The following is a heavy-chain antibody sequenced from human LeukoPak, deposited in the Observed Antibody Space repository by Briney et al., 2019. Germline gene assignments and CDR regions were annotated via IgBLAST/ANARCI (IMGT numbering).Heavy chain of an antibody. D-gene: IGHD3-9*01. J-gene: IGHJ4*02. CDR1: GFTFTSSA. Sequence: SVNVSCKASGFTFTSSAVQWVRQARGQRLEWIGWIVVGSGNTNYAQKFQERVTITRDMSTSTAYMELSSLRSEDTAVYYCAADVVHILTGYPLYYFDYWGQGTLVTVSS. CDR3: AADVVHILTGYPLYYFDY. CDR2: IVVGSGNT. V-gene: IGHV1-58*01.